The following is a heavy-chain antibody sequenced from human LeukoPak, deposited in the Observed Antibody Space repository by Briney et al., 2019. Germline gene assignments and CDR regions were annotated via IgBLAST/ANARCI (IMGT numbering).Heavy chain of an antibody. J-gene: IGHJ6*02. CDR2: IKQDGSEK. CDR1: GFTSSSYW. CDR3: ARDRLDYDFWSGYYYYYGMDV. D-gene: IGHD3-3*01. V-gene: IGHV3-7*01. Sequence: GGSLRLSCAASGFTSSSYWMSWVRQAPGKGLEWVANIKQDGSEKYYVDSVKGRFTISRDNAKNSLYLQMNSLRAEDTAVYYCARDRLDYDFWSGYYYYYGMDVWGQGTTVTVSS.